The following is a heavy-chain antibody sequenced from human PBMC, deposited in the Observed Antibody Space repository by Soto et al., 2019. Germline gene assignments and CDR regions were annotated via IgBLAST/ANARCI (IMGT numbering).Heavy chain of an antibody. CDR1: GYTFSNYD. J-gene: IGHJ4*02. D-gene: IGHD4-17*01. Sequence: QVQLVQSGAEVKKPGASVKVSCQTSGYTFSNYDINWVRQAPGKGLEWMGCISVYNEDKNYAQKFQGRVNMTTDTSTNTAYMDLRNLRSDDTAVYYCARAFDYGDEREIDFWGQGTLVTVSS. CDR3: ARAFDYGDEREIDF. CDR2: ISVYNEDK. V-gene: IGHV1-18*01.